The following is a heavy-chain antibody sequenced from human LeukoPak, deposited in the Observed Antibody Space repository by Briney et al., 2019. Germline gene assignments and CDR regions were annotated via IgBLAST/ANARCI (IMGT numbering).Heavy chain of an antibody. V-gene: IGHV4-39*01. D-gene: IGHD3-22*01. J-gene: IGHJ3*02. CDR2: IYYSGST. CDR3: ARQDMIVVVMSAFDI. CDR1: GGSISSSSYY. Sequence: SETLSLTCTVSGGSISSSSYYWGWIRQPPGKGLEWIGSIYYSGSTYYNPSLKSRVTISVDTSKNQFSLKLSSVTAADTAVYYCARQDMIVVVMSAFDIWGQGTMVTVSS.